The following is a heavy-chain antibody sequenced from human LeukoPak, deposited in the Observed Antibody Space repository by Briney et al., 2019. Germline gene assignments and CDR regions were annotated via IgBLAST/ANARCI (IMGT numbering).Heavy chain of an antibody. J-gene: IGHJ3*02. CDR2: ISYDGSNK. D-gene: IGHD6-19*01. CDR3: ATLGVAVAGDDAFDI. CDR1: GFTFSSYG. V-gene: IGHV3-30*03. Sequence: PGRSLRLSCAASGFTFSSYGMHRVRQAPGKGLEWVAVISYDGSNKYYADSVKGRFTISRDNSKNTLYLQMNSLRAEDTAVYYCATLGVAVAGDDAFDIWGQGTMVTVSS.